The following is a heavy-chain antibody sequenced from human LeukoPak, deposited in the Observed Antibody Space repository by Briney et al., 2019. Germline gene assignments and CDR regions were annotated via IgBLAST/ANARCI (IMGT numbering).Heavy chain of an antibody. CDR3: AGLGGYCTNAVCYSTFDI. CDR1: GCSISSYY. Sequence: SETLSLTCTVSGCSISSYYWTWIRQPAGKGLEWIGRIYTSGSANYNPSLKSRVTMSVDTSKNHFSLQLSSVTAADTAVYYCAGLGGYCTNAVCYSTFDIWGQGTMVTVSS. D-gene: IGHD2-8*01. CDR2: IYTSGSA. V-gene: IGHV4-4*07. J-gene: IGHJ3*02.